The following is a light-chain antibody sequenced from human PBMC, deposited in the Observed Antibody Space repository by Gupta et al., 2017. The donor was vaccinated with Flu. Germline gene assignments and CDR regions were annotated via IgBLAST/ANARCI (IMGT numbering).Light chain of an antibody. CDR2: GAS. J-gene: IGKJ2*01. Sequence: EIVFTQSPGTLSLSPGERATLSCRASQSVNSNYLAWYQQKPGQAPRLLIFGASSRATGIPVRFSGSGSGTDFTLTISRLEPEDFAVYYCQHEGSSLYTFGQGTKLEIK. CDR3: QHEGSSLYT. V-gene: IGKV3-20*01. CDR1: QSVNSNY.